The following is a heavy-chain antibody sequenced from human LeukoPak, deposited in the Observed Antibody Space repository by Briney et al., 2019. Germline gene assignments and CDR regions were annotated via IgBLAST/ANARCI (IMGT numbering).Heavy chain of an antibody. J-gene: IGHJ5*02. Sequence: SETLSLTCTVSGGSISSYYWSWIRQPPGKGLEWIGYIYTSGSTNYNPSLKSRVTISVDTSKDQFSLKLSSVTAADTAVYYCARGTRYCSSTSCPGHWFDPWGQGTLVTVSS. CDR2: IYTSGST. CDR3: ARGTRYCSSTSCPGHWFDP. CDR1: GGSISSYY. V-gene: IGHV4-4*09. D-gene: IGHD2-2*01.